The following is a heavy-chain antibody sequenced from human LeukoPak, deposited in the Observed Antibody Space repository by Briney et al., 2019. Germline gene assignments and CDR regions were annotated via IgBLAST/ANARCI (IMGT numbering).Heavy chain of an antibody. V-gene: IGHV1-8*01. J-gene: IGHJ4*02. Sequence: ASVKVSCKASGYTFTSYDINWVRQATGQGLEWMGWMNPNSGNTGYAQKFQGRVTMTRNTSISTAYMELSSLRSEDTAVYYCARGPRVGRGYSGYYFDYWGQGTLVTVSS. CDR3: ARGPRVGRGYSGYYFDY. D-gene: IGHD5-12*01. CDR2: MNPNSGNT. CDR1: GYTFTSYD.